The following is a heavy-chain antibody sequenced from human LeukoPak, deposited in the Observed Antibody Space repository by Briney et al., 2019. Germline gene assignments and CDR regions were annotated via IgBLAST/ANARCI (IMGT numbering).Heavy chain of an antibody. CDR1: GVTFSSYG. J-gene: IGHJ5*02. D-gene: IGHD6-13*01. CDR2: IWYGGSNK. Sequence: GESLTLSWAASGVTFSSYGRHWVRQAPGKGLEWVADIWYGGSNKYYADSVKGRFTFSRDNSTSTLYLRMNSLRTENTAVYYCARDNGIAAAGTGNWFDPWGQGSLVSASS. CDR3: ARDNGIAAAGTGNWFDP. V-gene: IGHV3-33*01.